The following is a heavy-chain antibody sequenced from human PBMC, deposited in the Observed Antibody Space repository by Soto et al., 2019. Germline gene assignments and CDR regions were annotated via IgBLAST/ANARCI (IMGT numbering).Heavy chain of an antibody. CDR3: ARGDSSWAFVDY. Sequence: WTWLRQQPGKGLEWIGNIYYSGSTYHSPSLTSRATISADTSKNQFSLRLSSVTAADTAVYYCARGDSSWAFVDYWGQGTLVTVSS. CDR2: IYYSGST. J-gene: IGHJ4*02. V-gene: IGHV4-31*02. D-gene: IGHD3-22*01.